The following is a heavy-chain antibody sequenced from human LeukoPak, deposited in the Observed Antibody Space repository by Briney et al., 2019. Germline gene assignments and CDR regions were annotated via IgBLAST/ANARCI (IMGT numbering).Heavy chain of an antibody. D-gene: IGHD4-17*01. CDR3: ARDLLGDYIP. J-gene: IGHJ5*02. V-gene: IGHV3-30*04. Sequence: PGGSLRLSCAASGFTFSSYAMHWVRQAPGKGLEWVAVISYDGSNKYYADSVKGRFTISRDNSKNTLYLQMNSLRAEDTAVYYCARDLLGDYIPWGQGTLVTASS. CDR1: GFTFSSYA. CDR2: ISYDGSNK.